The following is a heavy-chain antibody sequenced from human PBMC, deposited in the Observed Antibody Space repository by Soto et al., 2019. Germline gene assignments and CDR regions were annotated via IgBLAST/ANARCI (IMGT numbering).Heavy chain of an antibody. J-gene: IGHJ5*02. CDR2: ISAYNGNT. Sequence: ASVKVSCKASGYTFTSYGISWVRQAPGQGLEWMGWISAYNGNTNYAQKLQGRVTMTTDTSTSTAYMELRSLRSDDTAVYYCARVIRIAAAGRIWFDPWGQGTLVTVSS. CDR1: GYTFTSYG. CDR3: ARVIRIAAAGRIWFDP. D-gene: IGHD6-13*01. V-gene: IGHV1-18*01.